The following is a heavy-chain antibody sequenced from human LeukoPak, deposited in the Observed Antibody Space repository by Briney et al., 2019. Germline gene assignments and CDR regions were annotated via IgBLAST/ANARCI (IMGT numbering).Heavy chain of an antibody. V-gene: IGHV1-8*03. CDR3: ARKQLVDPKDSYYYYYMDV. J-gene: IGHJ6*03. CDR1: GYTFTSYD. CDR2: MNPNSGNT. D-gene: IGHD6-6*01. Sequence: ASVKVSCKASGYTFTSYDINWVRQATGQGLEWMGWMNPNSGNTGYAQKFQGRVTITRNTSISTAYMELSSLRSEGTAVYYCARKQLVDPKDSYYYYYMDVWGKGTTVTVSS.